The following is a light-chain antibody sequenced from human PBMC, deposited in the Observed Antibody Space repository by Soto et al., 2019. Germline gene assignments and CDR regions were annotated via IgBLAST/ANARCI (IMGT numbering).Light chain of an antibody. CDR3: SSYTTSSTVI. CDR1: SSDLGGYNY. CDR2: EVT. Sequence: QSVLTQPASVSGSPGQSITISCTGTSSDLGGYNYVSWYQQHPGKAPKLIIYEVTNRPSGVSNRFSGSQSGNTASLTISGLQPEDEADYFCSSYTTSSTVIFGGGTQLTVL. J-gene: IGLJ2*01. V-gene: IGLV2-14*01.